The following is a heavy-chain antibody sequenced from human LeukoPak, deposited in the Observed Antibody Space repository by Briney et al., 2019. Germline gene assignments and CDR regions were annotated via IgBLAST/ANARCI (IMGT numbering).Heavy chain of an antibody. Sequence: GGSLRLSCAASGFTFTTYAMHWVPQAPGKGLEWVALISFDGSNEYYADSVKGRFTISRDNSKKTLHLQMNTLGAEDTAVYYCARGSTFYPGYWGQGTLVTVSS. CDR1: GFTFTTYA. V-gene: IGHV3-30*04. CDR3: ARGSTFYPGY. CDR2: ISFDGSNE. D-gene: IGHD2/OR15-2a*01. J-gene: IGHJ4*02.